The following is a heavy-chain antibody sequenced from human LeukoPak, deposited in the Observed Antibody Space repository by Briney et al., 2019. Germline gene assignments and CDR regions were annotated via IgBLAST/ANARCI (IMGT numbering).Heavy chain of an antibody. CDR3: ARDLQDYVFYYYGMDV. D-gene: IGHD4-17*01. CDR1: GFTFSSYA. J-gene: IGHJ6*02. Sequence: GGSLRLSCAASGFTFSSYAMHWVRQAPGKGLKWVAVISYDGSNKYYADSVKGRFTTSRDNSKNTLYLQMNNLRAEDTAVYYCARDLQDYVFYYYGMDVWGQGTTVTVSS. V-gene: IGHV3-30-3*01. CDR2: ISYDGSNK.